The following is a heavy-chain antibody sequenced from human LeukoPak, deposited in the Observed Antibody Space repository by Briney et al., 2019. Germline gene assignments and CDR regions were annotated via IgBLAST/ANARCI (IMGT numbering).Heavy chain of an antibody. J-gene: IGHJ4*01. CDR2: IIPVVDVG. D-gene: IGHD2-2*01. V-gene: IGHV1-69*04. CDR1: GGIFTSYA. CDR3: ATTIYCRTVSCLRNYYFDD. Sequence: SVKVSCKASGGIFTSYAIHWVRQAPGQGLKWMGRIIPVVDVGHYSQNFQGRVAITADKSTSTAYMELSSLRSEETAVYVGATTIYCRTVSCLRNYYFDDWGQGTLVTVSS.